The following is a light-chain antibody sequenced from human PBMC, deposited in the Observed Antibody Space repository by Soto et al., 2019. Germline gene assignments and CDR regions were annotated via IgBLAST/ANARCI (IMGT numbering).Light chain of an antibody. J-gene: IGLJ7*01. CDR2: GNS. Sequence: QSVLTQPPSVSGAPGQRVTISCTGSSSNIGAGYDVHWYQHLPGTAPKVLIHGNSNRPSGVPDRFSDSRSGTSASLVITGLQAEDEADYYCQSYDSSLTGHVVFGGGTQLTVL. CDR1: SSNIGAGYD. V-gene: IGLV1-40*01. CDR3: QSYDSSLTGHVV.